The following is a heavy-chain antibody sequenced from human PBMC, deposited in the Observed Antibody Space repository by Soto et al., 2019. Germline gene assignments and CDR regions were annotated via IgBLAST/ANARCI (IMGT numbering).Heavy chain of an antibody. D-gene: IGHD6-19*01. CDR3: ARAGAVAGRGYYFDY. J-gene: IGHJ4*02. Sequence: SETLSLTCAVYGGSFNGYYWSWIRQPPGKGLEWIGEINHSGSTNYNPSLKSRVTISVDTSKNQFSLKLSSVTAADTAVYYCARAGAVAGRGYYFDYWGQGTLVTVSS. CDR2: INHSGST. V-gene: IGHV4-34*01. CDR1: GGSFNGYY.